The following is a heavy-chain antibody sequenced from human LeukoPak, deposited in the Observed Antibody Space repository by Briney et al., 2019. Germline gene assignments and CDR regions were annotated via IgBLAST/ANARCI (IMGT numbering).Heavy chain of an antibody. V-gene: IGHV1-69*13. J-gene: IGHJ4*02. CDR3: ARAHQSSSGWYDY. Sequence: VASVKVSCKASGGTFSSCSISWVRRAPGQGREWMGGIIPIFGTANYAQKFQGRVTITADESTSTAYMELSSLRSEDTAVYYCARAHQSSSGWYDYWGQGTLVTVSS. CDR2: IIPIFGTA. CDR1: GGTFSSCS. D-gene: IGHD6-19*01.